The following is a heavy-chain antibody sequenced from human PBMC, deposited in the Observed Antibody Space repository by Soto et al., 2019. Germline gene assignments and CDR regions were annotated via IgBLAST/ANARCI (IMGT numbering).Heavy chain of an antibody. V-gene: IGHV3-48*03. CDR2: ISDSGRTI. CDR1: GFTFSSYE. J-gene: IGHJ6*02. Sequence: GGSLRLSCSASGFTFSSYEMNWVRQAPGKGLEWVSYISDSGRTIYYADSVKGRFTVSRDDAQNSVYLQMDSLRAEDTAVYYCARDLLHYDFWGGYYAYFYYGMDVWGPGTTVTVSS. D-gene: IGHD3-3*01. CDR3: ARDLLHYDFWGGYYAYFYYGMDV.